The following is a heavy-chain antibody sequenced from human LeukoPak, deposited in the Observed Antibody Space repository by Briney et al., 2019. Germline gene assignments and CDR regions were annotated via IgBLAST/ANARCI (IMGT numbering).Heavy chain of an antibody. CDR1: GYTFTAYY. D-gene: IGHD2-15*01. CDR2: IDHKTGDT. Sequence: ASVKVSCKASGYTFTAYYMHWVRQAPGQGLEWMGWIDHKTGDTKYAQKFQGRLTITRDTSIDITYVELSSLISDDTAVYYCASEATCDGGRSYLPRVASWGAGTLVTVSS. V-gene: IGHV1-2*02. CDR3: ASEATCDGGRSYLPRVAS. J-gene: IGHJ4*02.